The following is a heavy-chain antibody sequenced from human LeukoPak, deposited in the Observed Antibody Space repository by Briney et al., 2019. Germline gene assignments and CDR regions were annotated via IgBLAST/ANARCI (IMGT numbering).Heavy chain of an antibody. CDR1: GYTFIRYG. V-gene: IGHV1-18*01. Sequence: AAVTVSFKASGYTFIRYGISWVRQAPGQGGEGMGWISAYNGNRNYAQKLQGRVTMTTDTSTSTAYMELRSLRSDDTAVYYCARDPLGGSGWPSGYWGQGTLVTVSS. J-gene: IGHJ4*02. CDR3: ARDPLGGSGWPSGY. D-gene: IGHD6-19*01. CDR2: ISAYNGNR.